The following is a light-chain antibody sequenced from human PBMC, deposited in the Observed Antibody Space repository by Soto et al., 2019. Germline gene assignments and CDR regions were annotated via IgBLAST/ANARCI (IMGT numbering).Light chain of an antibody. J-gene: IGKJ1*01. CDR3: QQYNNRPRT. CDR1: QSVSIL. V-gene: IGKV3-15*01. CDR2: GAT. Sequence: EIEMTQSPATLSVSPGERATLSCRASQSVSILLAWYQQQPRLAPRLLMHGATSRATGIPDRFSGSGSGTEFTLTISSLQSGDFAVYYSQQYNNRPRTFGQGTKVDIK.